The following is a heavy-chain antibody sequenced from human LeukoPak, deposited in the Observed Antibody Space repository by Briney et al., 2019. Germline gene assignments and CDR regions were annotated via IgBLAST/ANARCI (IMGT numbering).Heavy chain of an antibody. D-gene: IGHD6-19*01. CDR1: GGSTSSYY. CDR2: IYYSGST. Sequence: SETLSLTCTVSGGSTSSYYWRWIRQPPGKGLEWIGYIYYSGSTNFNPSLKSRITISIDTSKNQFSLNLSSVTAADTAVYYCARVRYSSGWTRDYFDYWGQGTLVTVSS. J-gene: IGHJ4*02. V-gene: IGHV4-59*01. CDR3: ARVRYSSGWTRDYFDY.